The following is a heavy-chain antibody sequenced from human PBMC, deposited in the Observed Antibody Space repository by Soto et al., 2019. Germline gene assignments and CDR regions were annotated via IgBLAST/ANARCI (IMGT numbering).Heavy chain of an antibody. D-gene: IGHD6-13*01. CDR3: ATSYGNAWYTY. CDR2: TYYRSRWYN. Sequence: PSQTLSLTCAISRDSVSSNSAAWNWIRLSPSRGLEWLARTYYRSRWYNDYAVSVRSRITVNPDTSKNQFTLQLTSVTVEDTAVYYCATSYGNAWYTYWGQGTQVTVSS. CDR1: RDSVSSNSAA. J-gene: IGHJ4*02. V-gene: IGHV6-1*01.